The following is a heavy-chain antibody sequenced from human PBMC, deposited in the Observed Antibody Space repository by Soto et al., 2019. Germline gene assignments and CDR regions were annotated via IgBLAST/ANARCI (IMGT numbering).Heavy chain of an antibody. V-gene: IGHV2-5*02. CDR1: GFSLSTSGVG. J-gene: IGHJ4*02. Sequence: QITLKESGPPLVKPTQTLTLTCTFSGFSLSTSGVGVDWIRQPPGKALEWLALIYWDDDKRYSPSLKSRLTTXKXTXXNHVVLTITNMDPVDTATYYCSHRLSNSDWTRIDYWGQGTLVTVSS. CDR2: IYWDDDK. D-gene: IGHD6-19*01. CDR3: SHRLSNSDWTRIDY.